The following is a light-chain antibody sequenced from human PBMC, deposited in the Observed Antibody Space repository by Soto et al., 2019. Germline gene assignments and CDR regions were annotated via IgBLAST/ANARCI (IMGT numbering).Light chain of an antibody. CDR3: QQRSNWLT. CDR2: DAS. CDR1: QSVSSY. J-gene: IGKJ4*01. V-gene: IGKV3-11*01. Sequence: EIVLTQSPATLSLSPGERATLSCRASQSVSSYLAWYQQKPGQAPRLLIYDASNRATGIPARFSGSGSGTEFTLTIRSLEPEDLAVYYCQQRSNWLTFGGGTKVEIK.